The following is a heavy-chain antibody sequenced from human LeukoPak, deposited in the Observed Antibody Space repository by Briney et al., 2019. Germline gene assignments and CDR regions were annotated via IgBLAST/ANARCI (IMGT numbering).Heavy chain of an antibody. J-gene: IGHJ1*01. D-gene: IGHD6-13*01. CDR2: IIPTLGIA. Sequence: SVKVSCKASGGTFSSYAISWVRQAPEQGLEWMGRIIPTLGIANYAQKFQGRVTITADKSTSTAYMELSSLRSEDTAVYYCARPGAAATRDAEYFQHWGQGTLVTVSS. V-gene: IGHV1-69*04. CDR1: GGTFSSYA. CDR3: ARPGAAATRDAEYFQH.